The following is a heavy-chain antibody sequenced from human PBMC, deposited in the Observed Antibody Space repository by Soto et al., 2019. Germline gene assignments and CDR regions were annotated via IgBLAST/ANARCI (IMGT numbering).Heavy chain of an antibody. Sequence: EVQLVESGGGLVQPGGSLRLSCAASGFTFSSYSMNWVRQAPGKGLEWVSYISSSSSTIYYADSVKGRFTISRDNAKNSLYLQMNSLRAEDTAVYYCAREIRLERRKGGSALEGYWGQGTLVTVSS. V-gene: IGHV3-48*01. D-gene: IGHD1-1*01. CDR2: ISSSSSTI. J-gene: IGHJ4*02. CDR3: AREIRLERRKGGSALEGY. CDR1: GFTFSSYS.